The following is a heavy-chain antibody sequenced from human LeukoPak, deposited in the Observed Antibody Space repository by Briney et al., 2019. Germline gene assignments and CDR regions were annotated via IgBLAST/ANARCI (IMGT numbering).Heavy chain of an antibody. D-gene: IGHD3-22*01. V-gene: IGHV4-39*01. Sequence: SETLSLTCTVSGGSISSSSYYWGWIRPPPGKGLEWIGSIYYSGSTYYNPSLKSRVTISVDTSKNQFSLKRSSVTAADTAVYYCARHKVTMIRVGFDPWGQGTLVTVSS. CDR2: IYYSGST. CDR1: GGSISSSSYY. CDR3: ARHKVTMIRVGFDP. J-gene: IGHJ5*02.